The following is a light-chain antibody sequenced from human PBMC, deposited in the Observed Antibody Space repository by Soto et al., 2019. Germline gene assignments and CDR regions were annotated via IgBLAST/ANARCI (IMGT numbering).Light chain of an antibody. Sequence: QSVLTQPPSVSGAPGQRVSISCTGSSSNIGAGYDVHWYQHLPGTAPKLLIYANNNRPSGVPDRFSGSKSGNTASLTVSGLQAEDEADYYCSSYAGSNNLVFGTGTKVTVL. CDR2: ANN. CDR3: SSYAGSNNLV. J-gene: IGLJ1*01. CDR1: SSNIGAGYD. V-gene: IGLV1-40*01.